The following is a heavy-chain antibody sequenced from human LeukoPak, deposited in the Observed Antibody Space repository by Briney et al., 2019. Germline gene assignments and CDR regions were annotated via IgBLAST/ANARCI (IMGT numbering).Heavy chain of an antibody. CDR2: VFYSGST. D-gene: IGHD2-2*01. J-gene: IGHJ3*02. V-gene: IGHV4-59*01. CDR3: ARRYCSSASCSGMAFDI. CDR1: GGSISTYY. Sequence: SETLSLTCTVSGGSISTYYRSWIRQPPGKGLEWIGYVFYSGSTIYNPSLKSRVTISVDTSKNQFSLKLSSVTAADTAVYYCARRYCSSASCSGMAFDIWGQGTMVTVSS.